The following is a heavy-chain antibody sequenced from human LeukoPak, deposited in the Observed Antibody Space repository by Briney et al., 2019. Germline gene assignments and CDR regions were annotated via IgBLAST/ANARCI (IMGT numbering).Heavy chain of an antibody. V-gene: IGHV4-4*02. CDR3: ARSMPAYYYGMDV. Sequence: PSETLSLTCAVSGGSISSSNWWSWVRQPPGKGLEWIGEIYHSGSTNYNPSLKSRVTISVDKSKNQFSLKLSSVTAADTAVYYCARSMPAYYYGMDVRGQGTTVTVSS. CDR1: GGSISSSNW. D-gene: IGHD2-2*01. J-gene: IGHJ6*02. CDR2: IYHSGST.